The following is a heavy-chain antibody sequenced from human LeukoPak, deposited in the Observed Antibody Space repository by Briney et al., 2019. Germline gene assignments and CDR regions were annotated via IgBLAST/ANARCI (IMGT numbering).Heavy chain of an antibody. Sequence: GASVKVSCKASGYTFTSYDVNWVRQATGQGLEWMGWMNPNSGNTGYAQKFQGRVTITRNTSISTAYMELSSLRSEDTAVYYCARGRGGGSPRYYYMDVWGKGTTVTVSS. D-gene: IGHD2-15*01. J-gene: IGHJ6*03. V-gene: IGHV1-8*03. CDR2: MNPNSGNT. CDR1: GYTFTSYD. CDR3: ARGRGGGSPRYYYMDV.